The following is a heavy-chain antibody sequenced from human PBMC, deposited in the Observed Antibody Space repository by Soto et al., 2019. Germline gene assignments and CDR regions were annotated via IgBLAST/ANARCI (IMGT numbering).Heavy chain of an antibody. CDR2: FDPEDGET. V-gene: IGHV1-24*01. J-gene: IGHJ1*01. CDR3: ATALVRNSGEYFQH. D-gene: IGHD4-4*01. Sequence: ASVKVSCKVSGYTLTELSMHWVRKAPGKGLEWMGGFDPEDGETIYAQKFQGRVTMTEDTSTDTAYMELSSLRSEDTAVYYCATALVRNSGEYFQHWGQGTLVTASS. CDR1: GYTLTELS.